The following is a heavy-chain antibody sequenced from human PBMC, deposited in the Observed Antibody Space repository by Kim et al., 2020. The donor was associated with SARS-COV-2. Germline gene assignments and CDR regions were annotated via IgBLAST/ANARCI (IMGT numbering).Heavy chain of an antibody. Sequence: TLSLTCAVSGGSISSGAYSWSWIRQPPGKGLDWIGYIFPSGNTYYNPSLKSRVTISVDGSKNQFSLNLSSVTAADTAVYYCARGDSGWKSRDYYYALDVWGQGTTVTVSS. J-gene: IGHJ6*02. CDR3: ARGDSGWKSRDYYYALDV. CDR2: IFPSGNT. V-gene: IGHV4-30-2*01. CDR1: GGSISSGAYS. D-gene: IGHD6-19*01.